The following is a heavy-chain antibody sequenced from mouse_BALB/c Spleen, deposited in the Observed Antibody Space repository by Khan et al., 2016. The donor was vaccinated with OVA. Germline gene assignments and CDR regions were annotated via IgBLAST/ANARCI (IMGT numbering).Heavy chain of an antibody. CDR2: ISYSGSP. V-gene: IGHV3-2*02. D-gene: IGHD1-2*01. J-gene: IGHJ2*01. Sequence: EVQLQESGPGLVKPSQSLSLTCTVTGYSITSGYGWNWIRQFPGNKLECMGYISYSGSPNYHPSLKSRISITRDTSKNQFFLQLNSVTTEDTATYYCARTARIKYWGQGTTLTVSS. CDR3: ARTARIKY. CDR1: GYSITSGYG.